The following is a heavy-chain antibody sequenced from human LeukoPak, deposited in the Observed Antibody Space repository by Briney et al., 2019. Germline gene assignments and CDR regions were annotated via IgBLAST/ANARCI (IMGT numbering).Heavy chain of an antibody. CDR3: ATATAAGMSYYYYGMDV. J-gene: IGHJ6*02. Sequence: ASVKVSCKVSGYTLTELSMHWVRQAPGKGLEWMGGFDPEDGETIYAQKFQGRVTMTEDTSTGTAYMELSSLRSEDTAVYYCATATAAGMSYYYYGMDVWGQGTTVTVSS. V-gene: IGHV1-24*01. CDR2: FDPEDGET. CDR1: GYTLTELS. D-gene: IGHD6-13*01.